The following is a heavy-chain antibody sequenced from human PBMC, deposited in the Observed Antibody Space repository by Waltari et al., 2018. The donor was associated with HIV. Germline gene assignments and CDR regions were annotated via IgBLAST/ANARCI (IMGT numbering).Heavy chain of an antibody. J-gene: IGHJ4*02. Sequence: EVQLVESGGGLVQPGGSLRLSCAASGFTFSNYWMSWVRQAPGKGLEWVAKIKRDGSEKHYVDSVKGRFTVSRDNAKNSLYLQINSLRAEDTAVYYCARDEISYFDYWGQGTLVTVSS. CDR3: ARDEISYFDY. CDR1: GFTFSNYW. V-gene: IGHV3-7*01. D-gene: IGHD3-3*02. CDR2: IKRDGSEK.